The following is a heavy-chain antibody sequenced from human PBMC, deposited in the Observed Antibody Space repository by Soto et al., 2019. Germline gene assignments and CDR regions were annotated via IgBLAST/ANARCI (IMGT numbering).Heavy chain of an antibody. CDR2: INHSGST. CDR3: ARGHGSGWTLNNWFDP. Sequence: SETLSLTCAVYGGSFSGYYWSWIRQPPGKGLEWIGEINHSGSTNYNPSLKSRVTISVNTSKNQFSLKLSSVTAADTAVYYCARGHGSGWTLNNWFDPWGQGALVTVSS. CDR1: GGSFSGYY. D-gene: IGHD6-19*01. J-gene: IGHJ5*02. V-gene: IGHV4-34*01.